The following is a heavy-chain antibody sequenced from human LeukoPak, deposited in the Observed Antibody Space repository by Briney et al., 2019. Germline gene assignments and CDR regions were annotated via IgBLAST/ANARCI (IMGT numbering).Heavy chain of an antibody. J-gene: IGHJ4*02. CDR2: IYYSGST. Sequence: SETLSLTCTVSGGSISSHYWCWIRQPPGKGLEWIGYIYYSGSTNYNPSLKSRVTMSVDTSKNQFSLKLSAVTAADTAVYYCARKGQDSIGFYYLDHWGQGTLPPSPQ. D-gene: IGHD3-22*01. CDR1: GGSISSHY. V-gene: IGHV4-59*11. CDR3: ARKGQDSIGFYYLDH.